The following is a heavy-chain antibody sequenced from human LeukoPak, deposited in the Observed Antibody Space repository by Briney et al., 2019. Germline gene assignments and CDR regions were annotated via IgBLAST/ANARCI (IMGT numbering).Heavy chain of an antibody. CDR3: ASTSIIRSHDHDQFY. J-gene: IGHJ4*02. CDR1: GFTVSSNY. CDR2: IYSDART. D-gene: IGHD1-1*01. V-gene: IGHV3-53*01. Sequence: PGGSLRLSCAASGFTVSSNYMGWVRQAPGKGLEWVSIIYSDARTYYTDSVKGRFTISRDNSKNTLYLQMTSLRAEDRAVYDCASTSIIRSHDHDQFYWGQGTLVSVSS.